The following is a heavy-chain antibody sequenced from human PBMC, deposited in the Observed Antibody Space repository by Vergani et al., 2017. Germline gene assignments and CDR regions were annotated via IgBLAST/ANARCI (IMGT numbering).Heavy chain of an antibody. Sequence: QVQLVQSGAEVKKPGSSVKVSCKASGGTFSSYAISWVRQAPGQGLEWMGGIIPIFGTANYAQKFQGRVTITADESTSTAYMELSSLRSEDTAVYYCAGDPAVGLRYFDWLGSWFDPWGQGTLVTVSS. D-gene: IGHD3-9*01. J-gene: IGHJ5*02. V-gene: IGHV1-69*13. CDR2: IIPIFGTA. CDR3: AGDPAVGLRYFDWLGSWFDP. CDR1: GGTFSSYA.